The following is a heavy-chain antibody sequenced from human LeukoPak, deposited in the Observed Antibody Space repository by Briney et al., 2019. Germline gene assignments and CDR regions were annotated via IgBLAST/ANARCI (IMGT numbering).Heavy chain of an antibody. Sequence: ASVKVSCKASGGTFSSYAISWVRQAPGQGLEWMGRIIPIFGIANYAQKFQGRVTITADKSTSTAYMELSSLRSEDTAVYYCARDYHPYYDFWSGYNWFDPWGQGTLVTVSS. V-gene: IGHV1-69*04. CDR1: GGTFSSYA. J-gene: IGHJ5*02. CDR3: ARDYHPYYDFWSGYNWFDP. D-gene: IGHD3-3*01. CDR2: IIPIFGIA.